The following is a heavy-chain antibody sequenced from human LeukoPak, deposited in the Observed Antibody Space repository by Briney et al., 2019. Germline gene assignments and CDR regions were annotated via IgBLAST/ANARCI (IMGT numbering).Heavy chain of an antibody. J-gene: IGHJ4*02. CDR3: VRVEDWGAAGNRLDY. D-gene: IGHD6-13*01. CDR2: ITTTFYT. Sequence: GGSLRLSCAASGFTFSSYSFNWVRQVPGKGLEWVSSITTTFYTYYTDSVRGRFTISRDNAKNSLYLQMNSLRAEDTAVYSCVRVEDWGAAGNRLDYWGQGTLVTVSS. V-gene: IGHV3-21*01. CDR1: GFTFSSYS.